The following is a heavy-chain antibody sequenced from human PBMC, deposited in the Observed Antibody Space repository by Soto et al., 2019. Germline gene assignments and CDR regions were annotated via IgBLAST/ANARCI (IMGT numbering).Heavy chain of an antibody. Sequence: SVKVSCKASGYTFSSYAMHWVRQAPGQGLEWMGGIIPIFGTANYAQKFQGRVTITADESTSTAYMELSSLRSEDTAVYYCARDATPGTYYYYGMDVWGQGTTVTVS. CDR2: IIPIFGTA. V-gene: IGHV1-69*13. CDR3: ARDATPGTYYYYGMDV. D-gene: IGHD1-1*01. J-gene: IGHJ6*02. CDR1: GYTFSSYA.